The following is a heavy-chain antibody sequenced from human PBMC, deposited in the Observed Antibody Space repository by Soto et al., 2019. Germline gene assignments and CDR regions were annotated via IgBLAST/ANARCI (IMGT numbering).Heavy chain of an antibody. CDR1: GGSIISSYW. CDR3: ARGLGCIACNCYTKYFDP. CDR2: IDHSGNT. D-gene: IGHD2-2*02. J-gene: IGHJ5*02. V-gene: IGHV4-4*02. Sequence: SETLSLTCAVSGGSIISSYWWSWVRQPPGKGLEWIGEIDHSGNTNYKPSLKSRVTISVDKSKNQFSLKLNSVTAADTAVYYCARGLGCIACNCYTKYFDPWGQGTPATASS.